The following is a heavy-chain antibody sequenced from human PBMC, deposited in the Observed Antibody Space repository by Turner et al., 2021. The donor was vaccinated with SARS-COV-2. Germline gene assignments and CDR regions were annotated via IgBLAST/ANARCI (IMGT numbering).Heavy chain of an antibody. D-gene: IGHD2-2*01. V-gene: IGHV1-24*01. Sequence: QVQLVQSGAEVKKPGSSVKVSCKASGGTFSSYAISWVRQAPGQGLEWMGGFDPEDGETIYAQNFQGRVTMTEDTSTDTAYMELSSLRSEDTAVYFCATGYQLRVNWFDPWGQGTLVTVSS. J-gene: IGHJ5*02. CDR1: GGTFSSYA. CDR2: FDPEDGET. CDR3: ATGYQLRVNWFDP.